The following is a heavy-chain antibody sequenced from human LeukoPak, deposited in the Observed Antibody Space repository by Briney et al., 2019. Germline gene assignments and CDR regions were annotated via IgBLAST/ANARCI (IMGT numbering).Heavy chain of an antibody. J-gene: IGHJ4*02. V-gene: IGHV1-2*02. CDR3: ASAAVYGDPTNPYFDY. CDR2: IDPNSGGT. CDR1: GYTFTTYY. Sequence: ASVKVSCKASGYTFTTYYVHWVRQAPGQGLEWMGWIDPNSGGTNYAQKFQGRVTMTRDTSINTAFMELSRLRSDDSAVYYCASAAVYGDPTNPYFDYWGQGTLVTVSS. D-gene: IGHD4-17*01.